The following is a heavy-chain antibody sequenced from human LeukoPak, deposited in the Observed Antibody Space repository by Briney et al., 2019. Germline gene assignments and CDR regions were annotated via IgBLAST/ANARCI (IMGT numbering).Heavy chain of an antibody. D-gene: IGHD6-19*01. Sequence: GRSLRLSCAASGFTFSSYAMHWVRQAPGKGLEWVAVISYDGSNKYYADSVKGRFTISRDNSKNTLYLQMNSLRAEDTAVYYCASTVVAGTADYWGQGTLVTVSS. CDR3: ASTVVAGTADY. CDR2: ISYDGSNK. CDR1: GFTFSSYA. J-gene: IGHJ4*02. V-gene: IGHV3-30-3*01.